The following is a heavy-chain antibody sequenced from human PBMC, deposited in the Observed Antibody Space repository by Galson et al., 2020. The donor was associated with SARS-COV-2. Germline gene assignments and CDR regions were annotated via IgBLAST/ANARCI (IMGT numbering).Heavy chain of an antibody. CDR3: ARDGGYSNQNNYYYYGMDV. D-gene: IGHD4-4*01. J-gene: IGHJ6*02. V-gene: IGHV3-7*03. Sequence: TGGSLRLSCAASGFTFSSYWMSWVRQAPGKGLEWVANIKQDGSEKYYVDSVKGRFTISRDNAKNSLYLQMNSLRAEDTAVYYCARDGGYSNQNNYYYYGMDVWGQGTTVTVSS. CDR2: IKQDGSEK. CDR1: GFTFSSYW.